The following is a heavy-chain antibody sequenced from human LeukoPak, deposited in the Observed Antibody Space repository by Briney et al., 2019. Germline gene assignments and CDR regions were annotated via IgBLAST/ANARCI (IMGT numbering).Heavy chain of an antibody. V-gene: IGHV3-21*01. CDR3: ARDTHQYSSSWYTDNDY. CDR2: ISSSSSYI. J-gene: IGHJ4*02. CDR1: GFTFSSYS. D-gene: IGHD6-13*01. Sequence: GGSLRLSCAASGFTFSSYSMNWVRQAPGKGLEWVSSISSSSSYIYYADSVKGQFTISRDNAKNSLYLQMNSLRAEDTAVYYCARDTHQYSSSWYTDNDYWGQGTLVTVSS.